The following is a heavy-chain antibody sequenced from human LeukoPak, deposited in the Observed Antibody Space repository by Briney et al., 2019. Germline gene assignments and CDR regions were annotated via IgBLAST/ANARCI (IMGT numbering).Heavy chain of an antibody. Sequence: GGSLRLSCAASGFTVSSNYMSWVRQAPGKGLEWVSVIYSGGSTYYADSVKGRFTISRDNSKNTLYLQMNSLRAEDTAVYYCAKEGYCSSTSCYAGSDYWGQGTLVTVSS. CDR3: AKEGYCSSTSCYAGSDY. CDR2: IYSGGST. V-gene: IGHV3-66*01. D-gene: IGHD2-2*01. CDR1: GFTVSSNY. J-gene: IGHJ4*02.